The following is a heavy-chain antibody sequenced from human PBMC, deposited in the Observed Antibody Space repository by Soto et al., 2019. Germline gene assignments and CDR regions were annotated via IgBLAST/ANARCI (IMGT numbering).Heavy chain of an antibody. CDR2: IYYSGST. J-gene: IGHJ6*02. CDR1: GGSISSGDYY. V-gene: IGHV4-30-4*01. CDR3: ARDNYYYYGMDV. Sequence: LCGGSISSGDYYWSWIRQPPGKGLEWIGYIYYSGSTYYNPSLKSRVTISVDTSKNQFSLKLSSVTAADTAVYYCARDNYYYYGMDVWGQGTTVTVSS.